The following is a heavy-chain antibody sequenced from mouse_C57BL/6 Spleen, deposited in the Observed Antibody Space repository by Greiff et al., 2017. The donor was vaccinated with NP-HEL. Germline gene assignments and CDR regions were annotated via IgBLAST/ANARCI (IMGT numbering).Heavy chain of an antibody. J-gene: IGHJ1*03. Sequence: QVQLQQSGAELVRPGASVKLSCKASGYTFTDYYINWVKQRPGQGLEWIARIYPGSGNTYYNEKFKGKATLTAEKSSSTAYMQLSSLTSEDSAVYFCARTGNFPGFDVWGTGTTVTVSS. CDR1: GYTFTDYY. CDR3: ARTGNFPGFDV. V-gene: IGHV1-76*01. CDR2: IYPGSGNT. D-gene: IGHD2-1*01.